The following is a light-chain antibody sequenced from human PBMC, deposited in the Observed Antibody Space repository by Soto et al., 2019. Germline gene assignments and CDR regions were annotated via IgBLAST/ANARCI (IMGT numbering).Light chain of an antibody. CDR1: QSAGNF. J-gene: IGKJ5*01. CDR2: YIS. Sequence: EIVRTQYPATLSLSPGETASLSCRASQSAGNFLAWYQQKPGQAPRLLIYYISTRATGIPARFSGSGSGTEFTLTINSLQSEDSAVYYCQQHNQWPITFGQGTRLEIK. CDR3: QQHNQWPIT. V-gene: IGKV3D-15*01.